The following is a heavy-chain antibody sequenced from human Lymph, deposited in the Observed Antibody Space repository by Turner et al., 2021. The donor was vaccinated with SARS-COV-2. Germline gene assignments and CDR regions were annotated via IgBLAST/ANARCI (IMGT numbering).Heavy chain of an antibody. CDR1: GGSISSGDYY. CDR2: IYYSAST. V-gene: IGHV4-30-4*01. Sequence: QVQLQESGPGLVKPSQTLSLTCTVSGGSISSGDYYWSWIRQPPGKGLEWIGYIYYSASTYYNPSLKSRVTISVDTSKNQFSLKLSSVTAADTAVYYCARVVVLRRAYFDYWGQGTLVTVSS. CDR3: ARVVVLRRAYFDY. D-gene: IGHD2-8*01. J-gene: IGHJ4*02.